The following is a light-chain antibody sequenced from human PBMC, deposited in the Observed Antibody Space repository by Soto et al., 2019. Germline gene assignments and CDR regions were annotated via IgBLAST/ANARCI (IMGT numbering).Light chain of an antibody. Sequence: AIQLTQSPSSLSVSVGERVTITCRASQDISRALDWYQQKPGMSPRLLISDASRLETRVPSRFSGSGSGTDFTLTISSLQPEDSATYYCQQFHSYVPITFGHETRV. CDR1: QDISRA. CDR2: DAS. V-gene: IGKV1-13*02. J-gene: IGKJ5*01. CDR3: QQFHSYVPIT.